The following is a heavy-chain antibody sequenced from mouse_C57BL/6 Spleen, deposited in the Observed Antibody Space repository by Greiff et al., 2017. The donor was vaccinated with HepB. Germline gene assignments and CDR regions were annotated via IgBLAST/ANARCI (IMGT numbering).Heavy chain of an antibody. D-gene: IGHD1-1*01. CDR1: GYTFTSYW. J-gene: IGHJ2*01. Sequence: QVHVKQPGAELVKPGASVKLSCKASGYTFTSYWMHWVKQRPGQGLEWIGMIHPNSGSTNYNEKFKSKATLTVDKSSSTAYMQLSSLTSEDSAVYYCARWGIYYYGSSYWGQGTTLTVSS. V-gene: IGHV1-64*01. CDR3: ARWGIYYYGSSY. CDR2: IHPNSGST.